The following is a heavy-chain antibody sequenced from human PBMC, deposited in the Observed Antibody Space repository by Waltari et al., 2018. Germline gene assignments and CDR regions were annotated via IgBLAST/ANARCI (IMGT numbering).Heavy chain of an antibody. CDR1: GGSISSSSYY. V-gene: IGHV4-39*07. J-gene: IGHJ4*02. Sequence: QLQLQESGPGLVKPSETLSLTCTVSGGSISSSSYYWGWIRQPPGKGLEWIGSIYYSGSTYYNPSLKSRVTISVDTSKNQFSLKRSSVTAADTAVYYCARVRALERDFDYWGQGTLVTVSS. CDR3: ARVRALERDFDY. CDR2: IYYSGST. D-gene: IGHD1-1*01.